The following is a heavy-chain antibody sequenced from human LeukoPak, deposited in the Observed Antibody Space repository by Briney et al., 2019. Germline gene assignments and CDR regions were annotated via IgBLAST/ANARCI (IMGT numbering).Heavy chain of an antibody. D-gene: IGHD3-22*01. Sequence: GGSLRLSCAASGFTFSSYGMHWGRQAPGKGLEWVAVIWYDGSNKYYADSVKGRFTISRDNSKNTLYLQMNSLRAEDTAVYYCARDVAQYYYDSSGYYAWGQGTLVTVSS. CDR3: ARDVAQYYYDSSGYYA. CDR1: GFTFSSYG. J-gene: IGHJ5*02. V-gene: IGHV3-33*01. CDR2: IWYDGSNK.